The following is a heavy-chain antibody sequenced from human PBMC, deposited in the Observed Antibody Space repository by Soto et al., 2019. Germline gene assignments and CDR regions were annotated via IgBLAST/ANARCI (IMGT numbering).Heavy chain of an antibody. D-gene: IGHD6-19*01. CDR1: GFTFSSYG. V-gene: IGHV3-33*01. CDR2: ISFDGSNR. Sequence: QVQLVESGGGVVQPGRSLRLSCAASGFTFSSYGMHWVRQAPGKGLEWVAIISFDGSNRYYADSVKGRFTISRDSSKNTLYLQVNSLRAEDTAVYYCARGAGLSQSTYYINVWGKGTTVTVSS. J-gene: IGHJ6*03. CDR3: ARGAGLSQSTYYINV.